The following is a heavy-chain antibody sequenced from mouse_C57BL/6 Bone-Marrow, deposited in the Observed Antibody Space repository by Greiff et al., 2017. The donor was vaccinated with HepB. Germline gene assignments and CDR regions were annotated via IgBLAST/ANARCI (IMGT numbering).Heavy chain of an antibody. CDR2: ISSGGDYI. CDR3: TSLITTVVATRYYAMDY. J-gene: IGHJ4*01. V-gene: IGHV5-9-1*02. D-gene: IGHD1-1*01. CDR1: GFTFSSYA. Sequence: EVKLMESGEGLVKPGGSLKLSCAASGFTFSSYAMSWVRQTPEKRLEWVAYISSGGDYIYYADTVKGRFTISRDNARNTLYLQMSSLKSEDTAMYYCTSLITTVVATRYYAMDYWGQGTSVTVSS.